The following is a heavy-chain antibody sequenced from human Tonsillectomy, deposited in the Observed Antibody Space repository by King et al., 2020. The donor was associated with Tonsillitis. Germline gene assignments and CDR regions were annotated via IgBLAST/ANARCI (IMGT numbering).Heavy chain of an antibody. CDR2: IYYTGST. J-gene: IGHJ4*02. V-gene: IGHV4-39*07. D-gene: IGHD6-13*01. CDR1: GGSISSSSYF. Sequence: QLQESGLGLVKPSETLSLTCTVSGGSISSSSYFWGWIRQPPGKGLEWIGNIYYTGSTYYNPSVKSRVTISVDTSKNQFSLKLSSVTAADTAVYYCARQFRVLAGTVPFFAYWGQGTLVTVSS. CDR3: ARQFRVLAGTVPFFAY.